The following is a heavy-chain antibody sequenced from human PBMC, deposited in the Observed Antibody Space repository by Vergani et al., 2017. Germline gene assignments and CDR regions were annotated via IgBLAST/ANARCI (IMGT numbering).Heavy chain of an antibody. D-gene: IGHD2-15*01. J-gene: IGHJ4*02. V-gene: IGHV4-38-2*02. CDR2: TLHSGLT. CDR1: GYSISGGHY. CDR3: ARDFGSYGLDY. Sequence: QVQLQASGPGLVKPSETLSLTCIVSGYSISGGHYWGWIRQPPGKGLEWIGTTLHSGLTYYNPSLKSRVTISVDTSKNQFSLKLSSVTAADTAVYYCARDFGSYGLDYWGQGTLVTVSS.